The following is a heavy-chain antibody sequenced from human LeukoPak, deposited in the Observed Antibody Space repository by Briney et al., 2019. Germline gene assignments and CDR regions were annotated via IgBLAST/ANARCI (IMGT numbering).Heavy chain of an antibody. J-gene: IGHJ4*02. CDR3: GRPLQRGSWTQRALDY. CDR1: GYTFTSYD. CDR2: MYPNSGNA. Sequence: GASVKVSCTASGYTFTSYDISWVRQATGQGLEWMGWMYPNSGNAGYAQRFQGRVTMTRNNSISTAYMELTSLRSEDTAVYYCGRPLQRGSWTQRALDYWGQGTLVTVSS. D-gene: IGHD3-10*01. V-gene: IGHV1-8*01.